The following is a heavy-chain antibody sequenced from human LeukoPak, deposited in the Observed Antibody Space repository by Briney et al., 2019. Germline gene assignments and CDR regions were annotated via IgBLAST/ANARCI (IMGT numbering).Heavy chain of an antibody. CDR3: ARGEEGSSSHYYYYYMDV. Sequence: AASVKVSCKASGGTFSSYAISWVRQAPGQGLEWMGGIIPIFGTANYAQKFQGRVTITADKSTSTAYMELSSLRSEDTAVYYCARGEEGSSSHYYYYYMDVWGKGTTVTVSS. J-gene: IGHJ6*03. D-gene: IGHD6-6*01. V-gene: IGHV1-69*06. CDR2: IIPIFGTA. CDR1: GGTFSSYA.